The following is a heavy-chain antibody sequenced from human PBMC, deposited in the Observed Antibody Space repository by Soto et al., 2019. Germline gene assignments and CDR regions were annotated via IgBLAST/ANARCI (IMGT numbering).Heavy chain of an antibody. Sequence: EVQLVESGGGLVQPGRSLRLSCAASGFTFDDYAMHWVRQAPGKGLEWVSGISWNSGSIGYADSVTGRFTISRDNAKNSLYLQMNSLRAEDTALYYCAKDGGIVRATPYYFDYWGQGTLVTVSS. D-gene: IGHD5-12*01. CDR3: AKDGGIVRATPYYFDY. J-gene: IGHJ4*02. CDR1: GFTFDDYA. V-gene: IGHV3-9*01. CDR2: ISWNSGSI.